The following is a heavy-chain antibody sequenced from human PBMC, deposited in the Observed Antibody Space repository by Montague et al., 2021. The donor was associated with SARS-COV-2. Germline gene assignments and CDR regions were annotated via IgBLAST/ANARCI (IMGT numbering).Heavy chain of an antibody. J-gene: IGHJ6*02. V-gene: IGHV4-39*07. CDR2: IYYSAST. CDR1: GGSISSSSYY. D-gene: IGHD5-12*01. CDR3: ARGPLVGGYDPDGMDV. Sequence: SETLSLTCTVSGGSISSSSYYWGWIRQPPGKGLDWIGSIYYSASTYSNPSLKSPVTISVDTSKNQFSLKLSSVTAADTAVYYCARGPLVGGYDPDGMDVWGQGTTVTVSS.